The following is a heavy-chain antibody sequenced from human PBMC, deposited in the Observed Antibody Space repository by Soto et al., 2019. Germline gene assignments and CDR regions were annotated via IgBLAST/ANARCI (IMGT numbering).Heavy chain of an antibody. J-gene: IGHJ6*02. CDR1: GFSFRIHW. D-gene: IGHD4-17*01. CDR2: IKQDGSEK. CDR3: ARDSDYGEDYNHGMDV. Sequence: GGSLRLYCADSGFSFRIHWMGWVRQAPGNGLEWVANIKQDGSEKNYVDSVKGRFTISRDNAKNSLYLQMNSLRAEDTAVYFCARDSDYGEDYNHGMDVWGQGT. V-gene: IGHV3-7*01.